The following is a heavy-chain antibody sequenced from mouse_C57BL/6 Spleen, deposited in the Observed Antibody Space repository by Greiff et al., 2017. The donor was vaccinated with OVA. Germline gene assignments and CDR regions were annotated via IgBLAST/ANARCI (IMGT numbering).Heavy chain of an antibody. CDR3: AREGGVRRAD. CDR1: GYTFTSYW. CDR2: IDPSDSYT. J-gene: IGHJ3*01. V-gene: IGHV1-50*01. Sequence: QVQLQQPGAELVKPGASVKLSCKASGYTFTSYWMQWVKQRPGQGLEWIGEIDPSDSYTNYNQKFKGKATLTVDTSSSTAYMQLSSLTSEDSAVYYCAREGGVRRADWGQGTLVAVSA. D-gene: IGHD2-14*01.